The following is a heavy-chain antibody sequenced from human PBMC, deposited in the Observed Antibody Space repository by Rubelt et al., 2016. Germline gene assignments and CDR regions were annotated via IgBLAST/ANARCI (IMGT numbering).Heavy chain of an antibody. Sequence: QLQLQESGPGLVKPSETLSLTCTVSGDSISSYYWTWIRQPPGKGLEWIGYIYYSGSTNYNPSLKRRVNISVDTSKNQFSLKLISVTAADTAVYYCVAEGFNYHGMDVWGQGTTVTVAS. J-gene: IGHJ6*02. CDR1: GDSISSYY. CDR2: IYYSGST. CDR3: VAEGFNYHGMDV. V-gene: IGHV4-59*12.